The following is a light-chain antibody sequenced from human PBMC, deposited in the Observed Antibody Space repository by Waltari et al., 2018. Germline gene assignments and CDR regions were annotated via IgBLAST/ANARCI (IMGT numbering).Light chain of an antibody. CDR3: CSYAGSYVV. Sequence: QSALTQPRSASGSPGQSVTLSCTGTRSDVGGDNYVSWYQQHPAKAPKLMIYDVSKRPSGVPDRFSGSKSGNTASLTISGLQAEDEADYYCCSYAGSYVVFGGGTKLTVL. V-gene: IGLV2-11*01. CDR2: DVS. CDR1: RSDVGGDNY. J-gene: IGLJ2*01.